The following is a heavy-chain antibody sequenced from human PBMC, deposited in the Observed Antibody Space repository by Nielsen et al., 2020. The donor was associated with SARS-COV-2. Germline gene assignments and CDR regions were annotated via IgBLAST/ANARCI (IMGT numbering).Heavy chain of an antibody. J-gene: IGHJ6*02. CDR2: INGGNGNT. Sequence: ASVKVSCKASGYTFSHYAIHWVRQAPGQGLEWMGWINGGNGNTKYSEKLQGRIIITRDTSASTAYMEMSRLRSEDAAVYYCARDLARFGGTYYNYYGMDVWGQGTTVTVSS. CDR3: ARDLARFGGTYYNYYGMDV. D-gene: IGHD3-10*01. V-gene: IGHV1-3*01. CDR1: GYTFSHYA.